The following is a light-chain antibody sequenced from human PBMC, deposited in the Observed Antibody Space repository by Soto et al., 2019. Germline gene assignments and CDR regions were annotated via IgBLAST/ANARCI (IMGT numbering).Light chain of an antibody. CDR2: DAS. Sequence: EIVMTQSPAPLSVSPGERATLSCRASQSVSSNLAWYQQKPGLAPRLLIYDASTMATGIPARFSGSGSGTEFTLTISSLQSEDFAVYYCQQYNNWPPAYSFGQGTKLDFK. V-gene: IGKV3-15*01. J-gene: IGKJ2*03. CDR1: QSVSSN. CDR3: QQYNNWPPAYS.